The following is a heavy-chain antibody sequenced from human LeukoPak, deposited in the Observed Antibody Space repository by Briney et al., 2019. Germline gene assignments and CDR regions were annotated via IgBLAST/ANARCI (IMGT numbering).Heavy chain of an antibody. V-gene: IGHV3-23*01. J-gene: IGHJ6*02. CDR3: ARVVSYGSDYYYYGMDV. CDR2: ISGSGGST. D-gene: IGHD5-18*01. CDR1: GFTFSSYA. Sequence: HTGGSLRLSCAASGFTFSSYAMSWVRQAPGKGLEWVSAISGSGGSTYYADSVKGRFTISRDNSKNTLYLQMNSLRAEDTAVYYCARVVSYGSDYYYYGMDVWGQGTTVTVSS.